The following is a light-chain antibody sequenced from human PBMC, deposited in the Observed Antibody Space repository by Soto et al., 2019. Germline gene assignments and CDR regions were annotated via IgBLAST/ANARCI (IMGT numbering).Light chain of an antibody. Sequence: QLVLTQSSSASASLGSSVKLTCTLSSGHSSYIIAWHQQQPGKAPRYLMKLEGSGSYNKGSGVPDRSSGSSAGADRYLTISILQFEDEADYYCETWDSNSHTVFGGGTKVTVL. V-gene: IGLV4-60*02. CDR1: SGHSSYI. CDR2: LEGSGSY. J-gene: IGLJ3*02. CDR3: ETWDSNSHTV.